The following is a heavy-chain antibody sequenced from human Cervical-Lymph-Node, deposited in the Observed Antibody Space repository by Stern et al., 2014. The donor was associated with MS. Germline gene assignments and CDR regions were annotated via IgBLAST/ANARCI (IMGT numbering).Heavy chain of an antibody. CDR3: ARVTPGDWFDP. CDR2: IYHSGST. Sequence: QLQESGSGLVKPSQTLSLTCAVSGGSISSGGYSWSWIRQPPGKGLEWIGYIYHSGSTYYNPSLKSRVTISVDRSKNQFSLKLSSVTAADTAVYYCARVTPGDWFDPWGQGTLVTVSS. J-gene: IGHJ5*02. CDR1: GGSISSGGYS. V-gene: IGHV4-30-2*01. D-gene: IGHD2-8*02.